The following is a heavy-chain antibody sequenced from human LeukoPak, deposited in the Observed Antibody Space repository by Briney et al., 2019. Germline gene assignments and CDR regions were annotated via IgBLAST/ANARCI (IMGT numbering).Heavy chain of an antibody. CDR1: GDSVSSNSAA. V-gene: IGHV6-1*01. CDR2: TYYRSKWYN. CDR3: ARGVLASGGLFDY. Sequence: SQTLSLTCAISGDSVSSNSAAWNWIRQPPSRGLEWLGRTYYRSKWYNDYAVSVKSRITINPDTSKNQFSLQLNSVTPEDTAMYYCARGVLASGGLFDYWGQGTLVTVSS. D-gene: IGHD3-3*02. J-gene: IGHJ4*02.